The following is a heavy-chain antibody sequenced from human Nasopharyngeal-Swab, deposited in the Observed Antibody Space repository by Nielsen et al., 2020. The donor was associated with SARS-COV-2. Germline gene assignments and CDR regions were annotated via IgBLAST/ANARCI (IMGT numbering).Heavy chain of an antibody. CDR1: RYSFINYY. J-gene: IGHJ4*02. Sequence: ASVNVSCQASRYSFINYYMHWVRQAPGQGLEWMGIIYPGSDYTHYAQKFQGRLTLTRDTSTSTISMELSSLRSEDPAICCCTRADLQDFDYWGQGTRVTVSS. CDR2: IYPGSDYT. V-gene: IGHV1-46*01. CDR3: TRADLQDFDY.